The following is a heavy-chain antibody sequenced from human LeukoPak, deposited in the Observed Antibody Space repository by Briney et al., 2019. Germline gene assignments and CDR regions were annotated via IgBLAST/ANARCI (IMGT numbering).Heavy chain of an antibody. J-gene: IGHJ4*02. D-gene: IGHD6-25*01. CDR2: IIVSGTT. CDR3: AKGSVGNADFAS. Sequence: GGSLRLSCAASGFTFSTYWMYWVRQAPGKGLEWVSSIIVSGTTYYADSVKGRFTISRDSFRGTLFLQMDSLRVEDTAVYFCAKGSVGNADFASWGQGALVTVSS. CDR1: GFTFSTYW. V-gene: IGHV3-23*01.